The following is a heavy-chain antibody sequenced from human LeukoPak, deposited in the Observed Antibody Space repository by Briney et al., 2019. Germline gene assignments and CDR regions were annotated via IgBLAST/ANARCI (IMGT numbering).Heavy chain of an antibody. CDR2: IIPIFGTA. V-gene: IGHV1-69*13. Sequence: GASVKVSCKASGGTFSSYAISWVRQAPGQGLEWMGGIIPIFGTANYAQKFQGRVTITADESTSTAYMELSSLRSEDTAVYYCAREVQSGNSLYYFDYWGQGTLVTVSS. CDR1: GGTFSSYA. CDR3: AREVQSGNSLYYFDY. D-gene: IGHD3-10*01. J-gene: IGHJ4*02.